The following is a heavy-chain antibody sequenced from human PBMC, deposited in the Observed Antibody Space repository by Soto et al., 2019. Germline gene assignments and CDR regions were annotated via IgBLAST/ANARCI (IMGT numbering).Heavy chain of an antibody. CDR2: IIPIFGTA. CDR3: AGHYYGSGSYYKGLGDYYYYGMDV. Sequence: SVKVSCTASGGTFSIYAISWVRQAPGQGLEWMGEIIPIFGTANYAQKFQGRVTITADESTSTAYMELSSLRSEDTAVYYCAGHYYGSGSYYKGLGDYYYYGMDVWGQGTTVTVSS. J-gene: IGHJ6*02. D-gene: IGHD3-10*01. CDR1: GGTFSIYA. V-gene: IGHV1-69*13.